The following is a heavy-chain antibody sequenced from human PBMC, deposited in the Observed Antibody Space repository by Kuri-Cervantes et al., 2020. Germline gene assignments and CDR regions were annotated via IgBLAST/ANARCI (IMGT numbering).Heavy chain of an antibody. CDR3: AREWFRDGYENTGIDY. CDR2: ISYDGSNK. J-gene: IGHJ4*02. Sequence: GGSLRLSCAASGFTFSSYAMHWVRQAPGKGLEWVAVISYDGSNKYYADSVKGRFTISRDNAKNSLYLQMNSLRAEDTAVCYCAREWFRDGYENTGIDYWGQGTLVTVSS. V-gene: IGHV3-30-3*01. CDR1: GFTFSSYA. D-gene: IGHD5-24*01.